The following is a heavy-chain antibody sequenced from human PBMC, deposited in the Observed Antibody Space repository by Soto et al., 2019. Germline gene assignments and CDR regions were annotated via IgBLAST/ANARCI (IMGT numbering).Heavy chain of an antibody. D-gene: IGHD3-10*01. CDR1: GVSTTSDY. V-gene: IGHV4-59*01. J-gene: IGHJ4*02. Sequence: ETLCLAGPVSGVSTTSDYWSWIRQPPGKGLEWLGYIFHSLGAKYNPSLGSRGTISLDTSKNQLSLSLRSVTAADTAIYFCVRDLNGSGDYWGQGTLVTVSS. CDR3: VRDLNGSGDY. CDR2: IFHSLGA.